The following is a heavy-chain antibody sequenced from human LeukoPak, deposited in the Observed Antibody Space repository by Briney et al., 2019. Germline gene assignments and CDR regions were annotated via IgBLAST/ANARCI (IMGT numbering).Heavy chain of an antibody. Sequence: GGSLRLSCAASGFTFDDYAMHWVRQAPGKGLEWVSLISGDGGSTYYADSVKGRFIISRDNSKNSLYLQMNSLRTEDTALYYCAKDTGHPYLGAYYYYYGMDVWGQGTTVTVSS. CDR1: GFTFDDYA. CDR3: AKDTGHPYLGAYYYYYGMDV. V-gene: IGHV3-43*02. D-gene: IGHD3-16*01. J-gene: IGHJ6*02. CDR2: ISGDGGST.